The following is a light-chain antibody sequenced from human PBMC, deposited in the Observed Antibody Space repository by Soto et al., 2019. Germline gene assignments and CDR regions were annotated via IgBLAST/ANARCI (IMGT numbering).Light chain of an antibody. J-gene: IGKJ1*01. V-gene: IGKV3-20*01. CDR2: GAS. CDR1: QSVSSSH. Sequence: EIVLTQSPGTLSLSPGERATLSCRASQSVSSSHLAWYQQKPGQAPRLLIFGASSRATGIPDRFGGSGSGTDFTLIISALETEDFAVYFCQQYGSLPRTFGQGTKVEIK. CDR3: QQYGSLPRT.